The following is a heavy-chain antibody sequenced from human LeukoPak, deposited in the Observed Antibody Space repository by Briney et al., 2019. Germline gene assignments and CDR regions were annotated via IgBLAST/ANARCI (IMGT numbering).Heavy chain of an antibody. CDR3: ASVQGESDAFDI. CDR1: GFTFSSYS. Sequence: GGSLRLSCAASGFTFSSYSMNWVRQAPGKGLEWVSSISSSSSYIYYADSVKGRFTISRDNAKNSLYLQMNSLRAEDTAVYYCASVQGESDAFDIWGQGTMVTVSS. D-gene: IGHD3-10*02. V-gene: IGHV3-21*01. J-gene: IGHJ3*02. CDR2: ISSSSSYI.